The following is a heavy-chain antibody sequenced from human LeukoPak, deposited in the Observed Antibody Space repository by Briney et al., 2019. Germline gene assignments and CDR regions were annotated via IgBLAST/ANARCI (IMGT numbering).Heavy chain of an antibody. D-gene: IGHD4-17*01. J-gene: IGHJ6*03. V-gene: IGHV4-61*01. CDR2: IYYSGST. CDR1: GRSVSSGSYY. Sequence: PSETLSLTCTVSGRSVSSGSYYWSWIRQPPGKGLEWIGYIYYSGSTNYNPSLKSRVTISVDTSKNQFSLKLSSVTAADTAVYYCAREHYRDYGLPDYYYMDVWGKGTTVTVSS. CDR3: AREHYRDYGLPDYYYMDV.